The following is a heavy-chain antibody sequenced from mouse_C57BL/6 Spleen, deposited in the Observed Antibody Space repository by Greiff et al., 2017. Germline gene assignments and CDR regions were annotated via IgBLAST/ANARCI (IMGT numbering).Heavy chain of an antibody. J-gene: IGHJ4*01. CDR1: CFTFSAYY. CDR3: RRYYYGSSYADYYAMDY. CDR2: IRNKANGNTT. V-gene: IGHV7-3*01. D-gene: IGHD1-1*01. Sequence: EVQRVESGGGLVLPPGSLSLSCSASCFTFSAYYMICVRQPPAKALFWLGFIRNKANGNTTEYSASVKGRFTIYRDNSQSILYLQMNSLRAEDSATYYCRRYYYGSSYADYYAMDYWGQGTSVTVSS.